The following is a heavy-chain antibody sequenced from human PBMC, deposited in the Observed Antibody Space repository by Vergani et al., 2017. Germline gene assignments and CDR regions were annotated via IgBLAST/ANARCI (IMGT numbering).Heavy chain of an antibody. CDR2: INPNSGGT. V-gene: IGHV1-2*02. Sequence: QVQLVQSGAEVKKPGASVKVSCKASGYTFTGYYMHWVRQAPGQGLEWMGWINPNSGGTNYAQKFQGRVTMTRDTSISTAYMELSRLRSDDTAVYYCARAGNYYDSRDDAFDIWGQGTMVTVSS. CDR1: GYTFTGYY. J-gene: IGHJ3*02. CDR3: ARAGNYYDSRDDAFDI. D-gene: IGHD3-22*01.